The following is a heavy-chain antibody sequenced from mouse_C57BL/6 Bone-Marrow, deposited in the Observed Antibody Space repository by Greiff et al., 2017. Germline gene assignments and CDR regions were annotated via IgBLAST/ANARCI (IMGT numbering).Heavy chain of an antibody. CDR3: AIRRMIRGAMDY. J-gene: IGHJ4*01. CDR2: IHPSDSDT. V-gene: IGHV1-74*01. Sequence: QVQLKQPGAELVKPGASVKVSCKASGYTFTSYWMHWVKQRPGQGLEWIGRIHPSDSDTNYNQKFKGKAPLTVDKSSSTAYMPLSSLTSEDSAVYYCAIRRMIRGAMDYWGQGTAVTVSS. CDR1: GYTFTSYW. D-gene: IGHD2-3*01.